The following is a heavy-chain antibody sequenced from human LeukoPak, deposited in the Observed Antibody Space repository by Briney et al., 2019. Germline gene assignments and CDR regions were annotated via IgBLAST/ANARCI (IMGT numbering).Heavy chain of an antibody. J-gene: IGHJ4*02. D-gene: IGHD3-10*01. CDR3: ARDLAGGYYGSGSYYNVSYY. V-gene: IGHV3-33*01. CDR1: GFTFSSHG. CDR2: IWYDGSNK. Sequence: GGSLRLSCAASGFTFSSHGMHWVRQAPGKGLEWVAVIWYDGSNKYYADSVKGRFTISRDNAKNSLYLQMSSLRAEDTAVYYCARDLAGGYYGSGSYYNVSYYWGQGTLVTVSS.